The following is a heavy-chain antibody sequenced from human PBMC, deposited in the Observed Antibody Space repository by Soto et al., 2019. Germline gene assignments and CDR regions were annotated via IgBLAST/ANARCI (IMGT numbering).Heavy chain of an antibody. CDR3: ARDGYCSGGSCLDGMDV. Sequence: GGSLRLSCGVSGFTLSRYTMHWVRQAPGKGLEWVALISSDGSAKNYADSVKGRFTISRDDSLYLQMTSLRGEDTAVYYCARDGYCSGGSCLDGMDVWGQGTTVTVSS. V-gene: IGHV3-30-3*01. CDR1: GFTLSRYT. D-gene: IGHD2-15*01. J-gene: IGHJ6*02. CDR2: ISSDGSAK.